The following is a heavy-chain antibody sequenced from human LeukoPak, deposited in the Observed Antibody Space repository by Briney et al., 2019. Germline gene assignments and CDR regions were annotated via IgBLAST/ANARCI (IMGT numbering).Heavy chain of an antibody. CDR1: GYTFTSYY. CDR2: INPSGGST. J-gene: IGHJ3*02. CDR3: ARGHPLGATYDAFDI. D-gene: IGHD4/OR15-4a*01. Sequence: ASVKVSCKASGYTFTSYYMHWVRQAPGQGLEWMGIINPSGGSTSYAQKFQGRVTMTRDTSTSTVYMELSSLRSEDTAVYYCARGHPLGATYDAFDIWGQGTMVTVSS. V-gene: IGHV1-46*01.